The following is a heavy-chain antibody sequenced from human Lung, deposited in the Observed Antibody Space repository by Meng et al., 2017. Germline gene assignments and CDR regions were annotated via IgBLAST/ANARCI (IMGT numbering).Heavy chain of an antibody. CDR1: DYNFPDYY. D-gene: IGHD6-25*01. J-gene: IGHJ4*02. CDR3: ARDEDISAAGKLFGDY. Sequence: QAQCGQYVDKVKRPGSQEKVSSKPSDYNFPDYYIHWVRRAPGQGLEWMGRINPKSGDTHYAQKFQARVTMTGDTSISTAYMELSGLRSDDTAMYYCARDEDISAAGKLFGDYWGQGTLVTVSS. CDR2: INPKSGDT. V-gene: IGHV1-2*06.